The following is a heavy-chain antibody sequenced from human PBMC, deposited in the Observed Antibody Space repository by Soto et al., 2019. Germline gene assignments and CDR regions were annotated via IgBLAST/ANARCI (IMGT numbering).Heavy chain of an antibody. Sequence: TSETLSLTYAVSGGSIRSSNWWSWVRQPPGKGLEWIGEIYHSGSTNYNPSLKSRVTISVDTSKNQFSLKLTSVTAADTAVYYCARDKITGLFGYWGRGTLATVSS. J-gene: IGHJ4*02. CDR3: ARDKITGLFGY. CDR1: GGSIRSSNW. D-gene: IGHD2-8*02. V-gene: IGHV4-4*02. CDR2: IYHSGST.